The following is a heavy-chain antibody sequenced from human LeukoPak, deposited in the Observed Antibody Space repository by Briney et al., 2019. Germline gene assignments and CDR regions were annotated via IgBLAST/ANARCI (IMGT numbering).Heavy chain of an antibody. CDR2: MNPNSGNT. D-gene: IGHD3-10*01. J-gene: IGHJ1*01. Sequence: ASVKVSCKASGYTFTSYDINWVRQATGQGLEWMGWMNPNSGNTGYAQKFQGRVTITRNTSISTAYMELSSLRSEDTAVYYCARDYYYYGSGSFQHWGQGTLVTVSS. CDR1: GYTFTSYD. CDR3: ARDYYYYGSGSFQH. V-gene: IGHV1-8*03.